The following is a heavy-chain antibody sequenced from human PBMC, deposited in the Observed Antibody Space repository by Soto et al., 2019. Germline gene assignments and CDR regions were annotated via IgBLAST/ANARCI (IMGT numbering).Heavy chain of an antibody. CDR3: AKCIAATYNYYYYGMDV. CDR2: ISYDGSNK. CDR1: GFTFSSYG. D-gene: IGHD6-25*01. V-gene: IGHV3-30*18. Sequence: PGGSLRLSCAASGFTFSSYGMHWVRQAPGKGLEWVAVISYDGSNKYYADSVKGRFTISRDNSKNTLYLQMNSLRAEDTAVYYCAKCIAATYNYYYYGMDVWGQGTTVTVSS. J-gene: IGHJ6*02.